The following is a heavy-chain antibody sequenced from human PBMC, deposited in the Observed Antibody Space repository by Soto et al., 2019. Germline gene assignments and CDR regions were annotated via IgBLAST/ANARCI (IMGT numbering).Heavy chain of an antibody. Sequence: QVQLVESGGGVVRPGRSLRLSCAASGFTFSSYGMHWVRQAPGKGLEWVAIIWYDGSNKDYGDSVKGRFTISRDNSKNTLYLDMNSLRAEDTAVYYCATELNGEAFDIWGQGTMVTVSS. D-gene: IGHD1-7*01. CDR1: GFTFSSYG. V-gene: IGHV3-33*03. J-gene: IGHJ3*02. CDR3: ATELNGEAFDI. CDR2: IWYDGSNK.